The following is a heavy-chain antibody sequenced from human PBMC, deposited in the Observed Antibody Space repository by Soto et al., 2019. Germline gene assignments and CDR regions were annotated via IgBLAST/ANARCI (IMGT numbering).Heavy chain of an antibody. CDR1: GFTFSNAW. CDR2: IKSKTDGGTT. D-gene: IGHD3-22*01. J-gene: IGHJ4*02. CDR3: TTDRPDSSGPAPGY. Sequence: PGGSLRLSCAASGFTFSNAWMNWVRQAPGKGLEWVGRIKSKTDGGTTDYAAPVKGRFTISRDDSKNTLYLQMNSLKTEDTAVYYCTTDRPDSSGPAPGYWGQGTLVTVSS. V-gene: IGHV3-15*07.